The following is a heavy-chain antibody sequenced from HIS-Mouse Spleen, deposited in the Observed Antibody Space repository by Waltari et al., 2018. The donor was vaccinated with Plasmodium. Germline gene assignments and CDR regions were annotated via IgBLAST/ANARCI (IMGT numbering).Heavy chain of an antibody. J-gene: IGHJ2*01. CDR2: ISSSSSYR. V-gene: IGHV3-21*01. D-gene: IGHD3-9*01. CDR1: GFTFSSYS. CDR3: AREDILTAYYNDYWYFDL. Sequence: EVQLVESGGGLVKPGGSLRLSCAASGFTFSSYSMNWVRQAPGKGLEWVSSISSSSSYRDYADSGKGRFTISRDNAKNSLYLQMNSLRAEDTAVYYCAREDILTAYYNDYWYFDLWGRGTLVTVSS.